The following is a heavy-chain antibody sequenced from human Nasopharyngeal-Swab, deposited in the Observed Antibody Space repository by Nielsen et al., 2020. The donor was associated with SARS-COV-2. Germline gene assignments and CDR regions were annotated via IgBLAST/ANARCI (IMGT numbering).Heavy chain of an antibody. V-gene: IGHV4-30-4*06. Sequence: WIRQHPGKGLERIGYIYYSGSTYYNPSLKSRVTISVDTSKNQFSLKLSSVTAADTAVYYCARAHYYDILTGYFLPGMGVMDVWGKGTTVTVSS. D-gene: IGHD3-9*01. CDR3: ARAHYYDILTGYFLPGMGVMDV. CDR2: IYYSGST. J-gene: IGHJ6*03.